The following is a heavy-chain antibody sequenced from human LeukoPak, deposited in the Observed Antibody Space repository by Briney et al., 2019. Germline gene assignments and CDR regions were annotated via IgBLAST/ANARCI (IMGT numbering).Heavy chain of an antibody. Sequence: ASVKVSCKASGYTFTSYGISWVRQAPGQGLEWMGWINPNSGGTNYAQKFQGRVTMTRDTSISTAYMELSRLRSDDTAVYYCAKAAAGSQHSYYYYYLDVWGTGTTVTIS. V-gene: IGHV1-2*02. D-gene: IGHD6-13*01. CDR1: GYTFTSYG. CDR3: AKAAAGSQHSYYYYYLDV. CDR2: INPNSGGT. J-gene: IGHJ6*03.